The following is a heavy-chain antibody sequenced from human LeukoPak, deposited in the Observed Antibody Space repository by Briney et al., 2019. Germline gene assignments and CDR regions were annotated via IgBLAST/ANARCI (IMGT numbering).Heavy chain of an antibody. CDR3: ARGAMVPDYYYYIDV. CDR2: IITLFGTT. J-gene: IGHJ6*03. CDR1: GGTFSSYA. D-gene: IGHD5-18*01. V-gene: IGHV1-69*05. Sequence: GASVKVSCKASGGTFSSYAISCVGQAPGQGLEWMRRIITLFGTTNCAQKFQRRVTLTTGEPTRTAYMELSSLRAEDTAVYYCARGAMVPDYYYYIDVWGKGTTVTVSS.